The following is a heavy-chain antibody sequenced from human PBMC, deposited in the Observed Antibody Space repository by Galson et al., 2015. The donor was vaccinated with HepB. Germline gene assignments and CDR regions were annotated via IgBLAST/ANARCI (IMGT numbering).Heavy chain of an antibody. CDR2: ISGPGGST. CDR1: GFTFSSSA. D-gene: IGHD3-22*01. CDR3: AKTLGGLFYYDSSGYYYFDY. J-gene: IGHJ4*02. V-gene: IGHV3-23*01. Sequence: SLRLSCAGSGFTFSSSAMSWVRQAPGKGLGWVSSISGPGGSTHYADSVKGRFTISRDNSKNTLYLQIHSLRAEDTAVYYCAKTLGGLFYYDSSGYYYFDYWGQGTLVTVSS.